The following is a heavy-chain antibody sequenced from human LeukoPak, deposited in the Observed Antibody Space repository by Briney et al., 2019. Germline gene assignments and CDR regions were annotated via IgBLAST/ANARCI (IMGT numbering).Heavy chain of an antibody. CDR1: GYPFTHYG. J-gene: IGHJ4*02. CDR3: ARSTLGIEFDY. D-gene: IGHD7-27*01. Sequence: WVKVSCKTSGYPFTHYGISWVRQAPGQGLEWMGWINAYNTNAYYAEDLQGRVTMTSDTSTRTAYMELRSLGSDDTALYYCARSTLGIEFDYWGQGSLVTVSS. CDR2: INAYNTNA. V-gene: IGHV1-18*04.